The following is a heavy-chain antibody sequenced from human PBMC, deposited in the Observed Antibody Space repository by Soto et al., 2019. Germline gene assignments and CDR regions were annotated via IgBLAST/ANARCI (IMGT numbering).Heavy chain of an antibody. V-gene: IGHV4-39*01. CDR1: GGSISSGPYS. J-gene: IGHJ6*02. CDR2: FYYSEST. CDR3: ARLGGYCSSTSCYGYYGMDV. Sequence: QLQLQESGPGLVKPSETLSLTCTVSGGSISSGPYSWGWIRQPPGEGLEWIGTFYYSESTYYNPSLESRVTISVVTSKNQFSLKVSSGTVADTAVYYCARLGGYCSSTSCYGYYGMDVWGQGTTVTVSS. D-gene: IGHD2-2*01.